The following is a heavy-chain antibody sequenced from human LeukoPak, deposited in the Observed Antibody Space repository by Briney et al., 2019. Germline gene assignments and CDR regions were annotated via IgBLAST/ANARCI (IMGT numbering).Heavy chain of an antibody. CDR2: ISSSSSYI. D-gene: IGHD5-24*01. Sequence: GGSLRLSCAASGFTFSSYSMNWVRHAPGKGLEWVSSISSSSSYIYYADSVKGRFTISRDNAKNSLYLQMNSLRAEDTAVYYCARDIAEMATIPFDYWGQGTLVTVSS. CDR1: GFTFSSYS. CDR3: ARDIAEMATIPFDY. V-gene: IGHV3-21*01. J-gene: IGHJ4*02.